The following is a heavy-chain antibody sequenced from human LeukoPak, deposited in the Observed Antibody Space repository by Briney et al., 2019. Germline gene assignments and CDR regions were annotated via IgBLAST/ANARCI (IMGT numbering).Heavy chain of an antibody. CDR1: GYTFTGYY. CDR3: ARGHNYYDFWSGPPEDAFDI. V-gene: IGHV1-2*04. D-gene: IGHD3-3*01. Sequence: GASVKVSCKASGYTFTGYYMHWVRQAPGQGLEWMGWINPNSGGTNYAQKFQGWVTMTRDTSISTAYMELSRLRSDDTAVYYCARGHNYYDFWSGPPEDAFDIWGQGTMVTVSS. J-gene: IGHJ3*02. CDR2: INPNSGGT.